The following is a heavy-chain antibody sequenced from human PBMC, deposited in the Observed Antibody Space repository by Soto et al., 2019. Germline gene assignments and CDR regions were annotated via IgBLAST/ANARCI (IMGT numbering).Heavy chain of an antibody. CDR3: AELRGSSFFEH. CDR2: VYYSGAT. V-gene: IGHV4-28*01. Sequence: QVQLQESGPGLVKPSDALSLTCTISDYSINSPNWWGWIRQPPGKGLQWIGSVYYSGATYYNPSLKGRVTMAVDTPKNRFSLTLRSLTAMDTAVYYCAELRGSSFFEHWGRGALVTVSS. D-gene: IGHD6-13*01. J-gene: IGHJ4*02. CDR1: DYSINSPNW.